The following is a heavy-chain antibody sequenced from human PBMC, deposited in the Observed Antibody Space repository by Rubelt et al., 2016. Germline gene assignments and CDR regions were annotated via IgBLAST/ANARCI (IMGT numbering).Heavy chain of an antibody. J-gene: IGHJ4*02. CDR3: ASTLGAYDFWSGYYTDY. V-gene: IGHV4-34*01. Sequence: QVQLQQWGAGLLKPSETLSLTCAVYGGSFSGYYWSWIRQPPGKGLEWIGEINHSGSTNYNPSLRSRVTSSVDTSKNQFCLKLSSVTAADTAVYYCASTLGAYDFWSGYYTDYWGQGTLVTVSS. CDR2: INHSGST. D-gene: IGHD3-3*01. CDR1: GGSFSGYY.